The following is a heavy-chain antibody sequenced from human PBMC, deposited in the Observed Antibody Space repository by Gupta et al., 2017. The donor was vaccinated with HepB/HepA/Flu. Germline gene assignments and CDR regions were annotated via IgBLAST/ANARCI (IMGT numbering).Heavy chain of an antibody. Sequence: QVQLVQSGAEVKKPGASVKVSCKASGYTFTSYAMHWVRQAPGQRLEGMGWINAGNGNTKYSQKCQGRVTITRDTSASTAYMELSSLRSEDTAVYYCARDLADYGDYHNWFDPWGQGTLVTVSS. CDR3: ARDLADYGDYHNWFDP. J-gene: IGHJ5*02. D-gene: IGHD4-17*01. V-gene: IGHV1-3*01. CDR2: INAGNGNT. CDR1: GYTFTSYA.